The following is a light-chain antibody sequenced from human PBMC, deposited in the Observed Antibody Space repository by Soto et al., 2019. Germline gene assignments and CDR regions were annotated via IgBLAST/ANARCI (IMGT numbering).Light chain of an antibody. CDR1: QRVGSY. CDR3: QQSHNTPQT. V-gene: IGKV1-39*01. Sequence: DIQVTQSPSSLSASVGDRVTITCRASQRVGSYLNWYQQKPGKAPTLLIYSASELQSGVSSRFSGSGSGTDFTLTIRNLQPEDFAVYYCQQSHNTPQTFGQGTKV. CDR2: SAS. J-gene: IGKJ1*01.